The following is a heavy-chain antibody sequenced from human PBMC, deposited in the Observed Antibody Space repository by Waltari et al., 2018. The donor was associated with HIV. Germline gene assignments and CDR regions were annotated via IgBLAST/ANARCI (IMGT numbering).Heavy chain of an antibody. D-gene: IGHD6-13*01. V-gene: IGHV4-59*01. J-gene: IGHJ4*02. CDR3: ASYSSSWYPYFDY. CDR2: NYYSGST. Sequence: QVQLQESGPGLVKPSETLSLTCTVSGGSISSYYWSWIRQPPGKGLEWIGYNYYSGSTNYNPSLKSQVTISVDTSKNQFSLKLSSVTAADTAVYYCASYSSSWYPYFDYWGQGTLVTVSS. CDR1: GGSISSYY.